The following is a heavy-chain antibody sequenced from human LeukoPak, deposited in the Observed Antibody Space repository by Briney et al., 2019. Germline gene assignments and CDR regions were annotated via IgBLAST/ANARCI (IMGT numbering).Heavy chain of an antibody. Sequence: GGSLRLSCAASGFTFSSYSMNWVRQAPGKGLEWVSSISSSSSYIYYADSVKGRFTISRDNSKNTLYLQMNSLRGDDTAIYYCARDPRGPTGYDHSGRDTFDYWGQGTLVTVSS. D-gene: IGHD3-22*01. CDR2: ISSSSSYI. CDR1: GFTFSSYS. CDR3: ARDPRGPTGYDHSGRDTFDY. V-gene: IGHV3-21*01. J-gene: IGHJ4*02.